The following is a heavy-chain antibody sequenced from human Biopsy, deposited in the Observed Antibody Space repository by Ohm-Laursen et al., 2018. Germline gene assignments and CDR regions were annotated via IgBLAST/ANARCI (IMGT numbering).Heavy chain of an antibody. V-gene: IGHV4-59*11. Sequence: PGTLSLTCTVSGGSFTGHYWSWIRQPTGKGLEWIGHISYTGYTSYNASLKSRVTISVDTSRNHFPLRLSSLTAADTAVYYCARGSNDFGGLYFPRWGQGTLLTVSS. D-gene: IGHD4-23*01. CDR2: ISYTGYT. CDR1: GGSFTGHY. CDR3: ARGSNDFGGLYFPR. J-gene: IGHJ4*02.